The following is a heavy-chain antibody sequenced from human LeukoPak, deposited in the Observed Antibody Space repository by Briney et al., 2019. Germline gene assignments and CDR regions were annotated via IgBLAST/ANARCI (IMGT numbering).Heavy chain of an antibody. CDR3: ARDPPPYSSSSYYYMDV. V-gene: IGHV3-53*01. J-gene: IGHJ6*03. CDR1: GFTVSSNY. CDR2: IYSGGST. D-gene: IGHD6-13*01. Sequence: GGSLRLSCAASGFTVSSNYMSWVRQAPGKGLEWVSVIYSGGSTYYAASVKGRFTISRDNSKNTLYLQMNSLRAEDTAVYYCARDPPPYSSSSYYYMDVWGRGTTVTVSS.